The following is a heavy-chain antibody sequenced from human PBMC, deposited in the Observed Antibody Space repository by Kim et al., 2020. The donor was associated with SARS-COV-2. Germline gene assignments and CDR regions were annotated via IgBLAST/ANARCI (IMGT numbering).Heavy chain of an antibody. CDR3: TRPANGWAEGVY. V-gene: IGHV3-7*01. CDR2: IKQDGSEK. Sequence: GGSLRLSCTGSGFTFSSDWMIWVRQAPGKGLEWLANIKQDGSEKYYVDSVKGRFTISSDKAKNALYLHMNSLRPEDTAIYYCTRPANGWAEGVYWGQGTL. D-gene: IGHD6-19*01. CDR1: GFTFSSDW. J-gene: IGHJ4*02.